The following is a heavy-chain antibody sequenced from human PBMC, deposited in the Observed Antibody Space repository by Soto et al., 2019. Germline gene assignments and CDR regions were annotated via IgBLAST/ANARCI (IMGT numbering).Heavy chain of an antibody. CDR1: GGSLSDYF. J-gene: IGHJ6*03. D-gene: IGHD5-12*01. Sequence: TLSLTCVVSGGSLSDYFWSWIRQPPGMALEWIGEINHLGSINYNPSLKSRVTMSVDTSKNQFSLKLSSVTAADTAVYYCARGRSDIVATIFHYYYYYMDVWGKGTTVTVSS. CDR2: INHLGSI. V-gene: IGHV4-34*01. CDR3: ARGRSDIVATIFHYYYYYMDV.